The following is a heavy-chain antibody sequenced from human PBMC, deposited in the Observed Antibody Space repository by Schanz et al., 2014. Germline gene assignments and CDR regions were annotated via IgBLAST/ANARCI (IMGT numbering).Heavy chain of an antibody. D-gene: IGHD3-10*01. Sequence: EVQLVESGGGLVQPGGSLRLSCAASGFTFSDSWMHWVRQAPGKGLVWVSRTSNDGSFTTFADSVKGRFTISRDNAKNTLYLQMNSLRGEDSAVYYCARPSGSYFWAFDIWGQGTMVTVSS. CDR2: TSNDGSFT. V-gene: IGHV3-74*01. CDR3: ARPSGSYFWAFDI. CDR1: GFTFSDSW. J-gene: IGHJ3*02.